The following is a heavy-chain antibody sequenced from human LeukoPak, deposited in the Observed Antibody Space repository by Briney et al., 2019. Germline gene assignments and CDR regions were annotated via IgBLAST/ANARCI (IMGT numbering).Heavy chain of an antibody. V-gene: IGHV4-59*01. D-gene: IGHD3-10*01. CDR1: GGSISSYY. Sequence: PSETLSLTCTVSGGSISSYYWSWIRQPAGKGLECIGYIHYTGSTNYNPSLKSRVTISVETSKNQFSLKLNSVTAADTAVYYCARGGYYGSANDFRFDPWGQGTLVTVSS. J-gene: IGHJ5*02. CDR3: ARGGYYGSANDFRFDP. CDR2: IHYTGST.